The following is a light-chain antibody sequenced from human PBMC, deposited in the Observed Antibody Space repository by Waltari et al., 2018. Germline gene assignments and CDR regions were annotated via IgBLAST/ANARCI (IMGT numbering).Light chain of an antibody. CDR1: QSASKY. CDR3: QQRNDWPLT. V-gene: IGKV3-11*01. Sequence: EIVLTQSPATLSLSPGERATLSCRASQSASKYVAWYQKRHGQDPRLLIYDASNRATGVPDMFDAFGSGTDFTLTISSLEPEDSAVYYCQQRNDWPLTFGGGTRVEIK. J-gene: IGKJ4*01. CDR2: DAS.